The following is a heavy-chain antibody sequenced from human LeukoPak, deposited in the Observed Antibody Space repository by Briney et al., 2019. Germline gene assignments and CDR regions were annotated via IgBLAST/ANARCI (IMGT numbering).Heavy chain of an antibody. CDR1: GGSVSYYY. CDR3: ARVPSASAYHYMDV. D-gene: IGHD6-13*01. Sequence: SETLSLTCTVSGGSVSYYYWNWIRQPPGKGLEWIGYFYYSGSTNYNPSLKSRVTISVDTSKNQFSLKMSSVTAADTAVYYCARVPSASAYHYMDVWGKGTTVTVSS. V-gene: IGHV4-59*02. J-gene: IGHJ6*03. CDR2: FYYSGST.